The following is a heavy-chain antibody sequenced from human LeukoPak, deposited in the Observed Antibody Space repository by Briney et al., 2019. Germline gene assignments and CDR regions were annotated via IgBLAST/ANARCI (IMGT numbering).Heavy chain of an antibody. CDR2: ISYDGNYK. CDR1: GFTFNRYD. D-gene: IGHD3-16*02. V-gene: IGHV3-30-3*01. Sequence: QPGRSLRLSCAASGFTFNRYDMHWVRQAPGKGLEWVALISYDGNYKYYADSVKGRFTISRGNSKNTLYLEMNSLRAEDTAVYFCARDMSDGTYHFDSWGQGTLVTVSS. CDR3: ARDMSDGTYHFDS. J-gene: IGHJ4*02.